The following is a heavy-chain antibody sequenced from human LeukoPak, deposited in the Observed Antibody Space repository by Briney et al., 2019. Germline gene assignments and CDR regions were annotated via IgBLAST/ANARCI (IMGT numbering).Heavy chain of an antibody. Sequence: GGSLRLSCAASGFTFSSYGMHWVRQAPGKGLEWVSSISSSSSYIYYADSVKGRFTISRDNAKNSLYLQMNSLRAEDTAVYYCARVTRPDAFDIWGQGTMVTVSS. CDR2: ISSSSSYI. D-gene: IGHD1-14*01. J-gene: IGHJ3*02. CDR1: GFTFSSYG. CDR3: ARVTRPDAFDI. V-gene: IGHV3-21*01.